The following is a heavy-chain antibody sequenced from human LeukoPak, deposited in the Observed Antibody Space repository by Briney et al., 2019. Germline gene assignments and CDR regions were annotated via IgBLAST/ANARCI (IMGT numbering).Heavy chain of an antibody. CDR3: AKDLSGSSNCYDY. V-gene: IGHV3-23*01. CDR1: GFTFSSYV. J-gene: IGHJ4*02. D-gene: IGHD2-15*01. Sequence: PGGSLRLSCSASGFTFSSYVMTWVRQAPGKGLVWVPTISGSGGSTYYADSVKGRFTISRDNSKNTLYLQMNSLRAEDTAVYYCAKDLSGSSNCYDYWGQGTLVTVSS. CDR2: ISGSGGST.